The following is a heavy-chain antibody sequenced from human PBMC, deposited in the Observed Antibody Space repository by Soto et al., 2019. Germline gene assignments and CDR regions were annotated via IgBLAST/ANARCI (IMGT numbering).Heavy chain of an antibody. J-gene: IGHJ5*02. CDR1: GDNVSSNSAA. CDR3: AREGVPVAGIWWFDP. V-gene: IGHV6-1*01. Sequence: SQTLSLTCAISGDNVSSNSAAWNWIRQSPSRGLEWLGRTYYRSKWYNDYALSVKSRITINPDTSKNQFSLQLNSVTPEDTAVYYCAREGVPVAGIWWFDPWGQGTLVTVSS. CDR2: TYYRSKWYN. D-gene: IGHD6-19*01.